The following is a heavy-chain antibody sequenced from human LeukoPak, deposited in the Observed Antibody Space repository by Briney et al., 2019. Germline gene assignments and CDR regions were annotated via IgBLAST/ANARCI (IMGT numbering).Heavy chain of an antibody. Sequence: SVKVSCKASGGTFSSYAISWVRQAPGQGLEWMGGIIPIFGTAIYAQKFQGRVTMTEDTSTDTAYMELSSLRSEDTAVYYCATGYSSGWDLDYWGQGTLVTVSS. V-gene: IGHV1-69*06. CDR2: IIPIFGTA. D-gene: IGHD6-19*01. CDR1: GGTFSSYA. J-gene: IGHJ4*02. CDR3: ATGYSSGWDLDY.